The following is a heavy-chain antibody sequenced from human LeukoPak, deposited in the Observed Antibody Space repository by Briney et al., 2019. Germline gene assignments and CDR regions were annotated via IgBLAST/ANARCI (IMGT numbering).Heavy chain of an antibody. J-gene: IGHJ4*02. CDR1: GYTFTDYY. CDR2: INPDSGGT. D-gene: IGHD6-13*01. Sequence: ASVKVSCKASGYTFTDYYIHWVRQAPGQGLEWMGWINPDSGGTKYAQKSQGRVTMTRDTSISTAYMVLSTLRSDDTAVYYCARDRLAAAGTGGWGQGTLVIVSS. V-gene: IGHV1-2*02. CDR3: ARDRLAAAGTGG.